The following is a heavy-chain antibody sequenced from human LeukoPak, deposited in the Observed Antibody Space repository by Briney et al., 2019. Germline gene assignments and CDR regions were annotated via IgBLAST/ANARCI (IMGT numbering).Heavy chain of an antibody. D-gene: IGHD3-16*01. Sequence: SGGSLRLSCAASGFTFSSYWMSWVRQAPGMGLEWVGNIKYDGSEIYYVDSVKGRFTISRDNAKNSLYLQMNSLRADDTAVYYCARAPQVWKATYYFDYWGQGTLVTVSS. V-gene: IGHV3-7*01. J-gene: IGHJ4*02. CDR1: GFTFSSYW. CDR2: IKYDGSEI. CDR3: ARAPQVWKATYYFDY.